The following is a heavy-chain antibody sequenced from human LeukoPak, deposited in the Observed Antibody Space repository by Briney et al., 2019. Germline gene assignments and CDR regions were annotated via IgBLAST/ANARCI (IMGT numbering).Heavy chain of an antibody. CDR1: GVSISSGDYY. CDR3: ARSASGYSYGYYLFDY. CDR2: IYYSGST. D-gene: IGHD5-18*01. Sequence: PSETLSLTCTVSGVSISSGDYYWSWIRQPPGKGLEWIGYIYYSGSTYYNPSLKSRVTISVDTSKNQFSLKLSSVTAADTAVYYCARSASGYSYGYYLFDYWGQGTLVTVSS. V-gene: IGHV4-30-4*01. J-gene: IGHJ4*02.